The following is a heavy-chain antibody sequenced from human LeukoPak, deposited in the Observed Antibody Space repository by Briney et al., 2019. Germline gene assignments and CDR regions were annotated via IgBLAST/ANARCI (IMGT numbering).Heavy chain of an antibody. CDR1: GFTFSSYA. D-gene: IGHD5-12*01. Sequence: GRSLRLSCAASGFTFSSYAMHWVRQAPGKGLEWVAVISYDGSNKYYADSVKGRFTISRDNSKNALYLQMNSLRAEDTAVYYCAKDGYDFVYWGQGTLVTVSS. J-gene: IGHJ4*02. CDR3: AKDGYDFVY. CDR2: ISYDGSNK. V-gene: IGHV3-30-3*02.